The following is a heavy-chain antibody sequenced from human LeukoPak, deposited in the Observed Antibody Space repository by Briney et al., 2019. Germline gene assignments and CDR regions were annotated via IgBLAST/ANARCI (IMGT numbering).Heavy chain of an antibody. CDR1: GGTFSSYA. D-gene: IGHD3-22*01. CDR3: ARIDSSGYPNNRFDY. Sequence: SVKVSCKASGGTFSSYAISWVRQAPGQGLEWMGRIIPIFGTANYAQKFQGRVTITADKSTSTAYMELSSLRSEDTAVYYCARIDSSGYPNNRFDYWGQGTLVTVSS. V-gene: IGHV1-69*06. J-gene: IGHJ4*02. CDR2: IIPIFGTA.